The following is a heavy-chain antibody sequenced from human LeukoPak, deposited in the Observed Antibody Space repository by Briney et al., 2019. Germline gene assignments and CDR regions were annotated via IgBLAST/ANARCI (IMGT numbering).Heavy chain of an antibody. CDR3: VRGYSGSYRADY. CDR2: INSDGSST. D-gene: IGHD1-26*01. J-gene: IGHJ4*02. CDR1: GFTFSNYW. V-gene: IGHV3-74*01. Sequence: PGGSLRLSCAASGFTFSNYWMHWVRQAPGKGLVWVSRINSDGSSTTYADSVKGRFTISRDNAETTLSLQVNSPRAEDTAVYYCVRGYSGSYRADYWGQGTLVTVSS.